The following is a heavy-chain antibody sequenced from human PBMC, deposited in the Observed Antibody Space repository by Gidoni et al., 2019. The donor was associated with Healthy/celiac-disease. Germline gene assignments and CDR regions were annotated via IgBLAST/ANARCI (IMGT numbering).Heavy chain of an antibody. D-gene: IGHD2-2*01. Sequence: EVQMVQSGAEAKMPGESLQISCKGSGYTFTSYWIGWVRQMPGKGLEWIGIIYPGDSDARYSPSFQGQVTISADKSISTAYLQWSSLKASDTAMYYCALLGYCSSTSCEELNYYYYGMDVWGQGTTVTVSS. J-gene: IGHJ6*02. CDR3: ALLGYCSSTSCEELNYYYYGMDV. V-gene: IGHV5-51*03. CDR1: GYTFTSYW. CDR2: IYPGDSDA.